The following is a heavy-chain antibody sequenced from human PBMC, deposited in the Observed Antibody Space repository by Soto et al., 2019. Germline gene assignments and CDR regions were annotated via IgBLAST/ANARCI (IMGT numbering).Heavy chain of an antibody. V-gene: IGHV1-8*01. CDR1: GYTFTSYD. CDR2: MNPNSGNT. J-gene: IGHJ3*02. D-gene: IGHD2-15*01. Sequence: QVQLVQSGAEVKKPGASVKVSCKASGYTFTSYDIHWVRQATGQGLEGMGWMNPNSGNTGYAQKFQGRVPMTRNTSIRTAYMELSSLRSEDTAVYYCARGLGDIVVLVAADAFDIWGQGTMLTVSS. CDR3: ARGLGDIVVLVAADAFDI.